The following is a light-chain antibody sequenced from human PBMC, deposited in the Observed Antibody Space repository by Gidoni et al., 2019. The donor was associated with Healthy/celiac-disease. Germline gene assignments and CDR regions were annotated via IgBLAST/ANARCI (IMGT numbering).Light chain of an antibody. CDR3: QQYNNWHPYT. Sequence: EIVMSQSPATLSVSPGERATLSCRGSLSVSSNLAWYQQKPGQKPRLLFYGASTRATGIPARCSGGGSGREVTLTISSRQSEDFAVYYYQQYNNWHPYTFGQGTKLEIK. CDR2: GAS. V-gene: IGKV3-15*01. J-gene: IGKJ2*01. CDR1: LSVSSN.